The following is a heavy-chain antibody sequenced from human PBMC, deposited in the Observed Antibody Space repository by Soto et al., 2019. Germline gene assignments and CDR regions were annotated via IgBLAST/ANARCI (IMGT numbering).Heavy chain of an antibody. J-gene: IGHJ4*02. D-gene: IGHD4-17*01. Sequence: QVQLVQSGAEVKKPGSSVKVSCKASGGTFSSYAISWVRQAPGQGLEWMGGIIPIFGTANYAQKFQGGVTITADESTSTAYMELSRVRSEDTAVCYCASVNNGEEPEDYWGQGTLVTVCS. CDR1: GGTFSSYA. CDR3: ASVNNGEEPEDY. CDR2: IIPIFGTA. V-gene: IGHV1-69*12.